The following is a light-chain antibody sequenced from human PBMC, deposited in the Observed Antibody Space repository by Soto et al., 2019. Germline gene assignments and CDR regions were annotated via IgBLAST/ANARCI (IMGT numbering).Light chain of an antibody. J-gene: IGKJ5*01. CDR3: QQYGSSPIN. Sequence: EIVMTQSPATLSVSQVERATLSLMASQSGSSSVAWYQQKPGQAPRLLIYGASSRATGIPDRFSGSGSGTDSTLTISRLEPEDFAVYYRQQYGSSPINCGQGTRREI. CDR1: QSGSSS. V-gene: IGKV3-20*01. CDR2: GAS.